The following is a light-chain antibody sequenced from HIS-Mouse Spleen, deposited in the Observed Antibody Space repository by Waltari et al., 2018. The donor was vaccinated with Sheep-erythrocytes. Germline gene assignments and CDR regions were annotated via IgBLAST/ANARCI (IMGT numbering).Light chain of an antibody. Sequence: DIVMTQSPLSLPVTPGEPASISCRSSQSLLHSNGYNYLDWYLQKPGQSPQLLIYLGSNRDCGVPDRFSGSGSGTDFTLKISRVEAEDVGVYYCMQALQTPIFTFGPGTKVDIK. CDR3: MQALQTPIFT. J-gene: IGKJ3*01. V-gene: IGKV2-28*01. CDR1: QSLLHSNGYNY. CDR2: LGS.